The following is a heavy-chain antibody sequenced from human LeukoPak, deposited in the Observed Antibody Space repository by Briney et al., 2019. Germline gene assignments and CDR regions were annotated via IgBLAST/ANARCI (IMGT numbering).Heavy chain of an antibody. CDR1: GYTLTELS. Sequence: ASVKVSCKVSGYTLTELSMHWVRQAPGKGLEWMGGFDPEDGETIYAQKFQGRVTMTEDTSTDTAYMELSSLRSEDTAVYYCATTQYYTIFGVVPLSYWGQGTLVTVSS. V-gene: IGHV1-24*01. D-gene: IGHD3-3*01. CDR2: FDPEDGET. J-gene: IGHJ4*02. CDR3: ATTQYYTIFGVVPLSY.